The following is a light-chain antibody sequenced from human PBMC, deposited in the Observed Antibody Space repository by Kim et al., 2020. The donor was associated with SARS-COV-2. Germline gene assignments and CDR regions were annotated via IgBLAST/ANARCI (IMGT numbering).Light chain of an antibody. V-gene: IGKV1-27*01. CDR2: AAS. Sequence: ASVGDRGTITRRASQTIGNYLAWFPLTPGKAPKLLIYAASALQPGVPSRFSGSGSGTDFTLTVTSLQPEDVATYYCQKCDSAPWTFGQGTKVEIK. J-gene: IGKJ1*01. CDR3: QKCDSAPWT. CDR1: QTIGNY.